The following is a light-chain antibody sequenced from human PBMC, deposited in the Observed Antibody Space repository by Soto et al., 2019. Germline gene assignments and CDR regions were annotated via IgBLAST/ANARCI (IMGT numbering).Light chain of an antibody. V-gene: IGKV1-5*01. J-gene: IGKJ1*01. Sequence: DILMTQSQSSLSASVGDRVTITCRASHRISSHVNWYHQRPGKAPKLLIFAASTLVRGVPSRFSGRGSGTEFPLTISSLQADDYATFYCQQYHTDWTFGQGTKVEIK. CDR1: HRISSH. CDR3: QQYHTDWT. CDR2: AAS.